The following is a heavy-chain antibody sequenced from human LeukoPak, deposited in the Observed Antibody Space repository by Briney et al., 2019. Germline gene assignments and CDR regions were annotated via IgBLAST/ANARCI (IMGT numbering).Heavy chain of an antibody. CDR3: AKDIVTMVRRAVDY. Sequence: QPGGSLRLSCAASGFTFDNYAMHWVRQAPGKGLEWVSGISWNSGSIGYADSVKGRFTISRDNAKNSLYLQMNSLRAEDMALYYCAKDIVTMVRRAVDYWGQGTLVTVSS. V-gene: IGHV3-9*03. CDR2: ISWNSGSI. D-gene: IGHD3-10*01. J-gene: IGHJ4*02. CDR1: GFTFDNYA.